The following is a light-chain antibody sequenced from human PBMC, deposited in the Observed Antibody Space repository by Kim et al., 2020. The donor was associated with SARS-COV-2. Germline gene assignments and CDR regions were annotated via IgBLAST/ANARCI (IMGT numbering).Light chain of an antibody. CDR1: SSNIGATYD. V-gene: IGLV1-40*01. Sequence: RVTCSCNGSSSNIGATYDVQWYQQLPGSAPKLLIYGNTNRPSGVPDRFSGSKSGTSASLAITGLQAEDEADYYCQSYDGSLSGYVFGTGTKVTVL. J-gene: IGLJ1*01. CDR2: GNT. CDR3: QSYDGSLSGYV.